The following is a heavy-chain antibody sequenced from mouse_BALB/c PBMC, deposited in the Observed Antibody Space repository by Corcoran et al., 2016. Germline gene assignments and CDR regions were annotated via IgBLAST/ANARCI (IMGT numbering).Heavy chain of an antibody. J-gene: IGHJ2*01. CDR1: GYTFTYYN. CDR3: ARWGITTFDY. D-gene: IGHD1-1*01. Sequence: EVMLQQTAPELLTPGTSVKISCQASGYTFTYYNMDWVRQSHGKSLDRIGDINPRSGGTIYNQTFKGKATLTVDKSSSTAYLELRRLTSEDTAGYYCARWGITTFDYLGQGTTDKVS. V-gene: IGHV1-18*01. CDR2: INPRSGGT.